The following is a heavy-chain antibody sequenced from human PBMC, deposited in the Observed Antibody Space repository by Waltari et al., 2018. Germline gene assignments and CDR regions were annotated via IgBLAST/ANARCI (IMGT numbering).Heavy chain of an antibody. CDR3: ASHLWYRDLSRVAFDF. CDR1: GGSVSRPASY. V-gene: IGHV4-39*07. Sequence: QLQLQESGPALVRPSETLSLSCTVSGGSVSRPASYWSWVRQSPGKGLEWIETIYYSGSTSYNPSLKSRVTISIDTSKNQLSLELTSVTAADTAIYYCASHLWYRDLSRVAFDFWGQGTLVAVSS. J-gene: IGHJ4*02. D-gene: IGHD3-10*01. CDR2: IYYSGST.